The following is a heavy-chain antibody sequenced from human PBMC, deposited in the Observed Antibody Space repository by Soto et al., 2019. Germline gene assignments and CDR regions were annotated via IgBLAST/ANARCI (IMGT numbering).Heavy chain of an antibody. D-gene: IGHD6-19*01. CDR1: GGTFSSYA. CDR2: IIPIFGTA. Sequence: SVKVSCKASGGTFSSYAISWVRQAPGQGLEWMGGIIPIFGTANYAQKFQGRVTITADESTSTAYMELSSLRSEDTAVYYCARAPYSSGWYKIYYFDYWGQGTLVTVSS. J-gene: IGHJ4*02. CDR3: ARAPYSSGWYKIYYFDY. V-gene: IGHV1-69*13.